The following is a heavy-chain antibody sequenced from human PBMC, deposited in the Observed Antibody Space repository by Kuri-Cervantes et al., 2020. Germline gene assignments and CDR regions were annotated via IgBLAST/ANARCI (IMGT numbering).Heavy chain of an antibody. V-gene: IGHV3-30*02. CDR2: IWYDGSNK. J-gene: IGHJ4*02. CDR1: GFTFSSYG. Sequence: GESLKISCAASGFTFSSYGMHWVRQAPGKGLEWVAVIWYDGSNKYYADSVKGRFTISRDNSKNTLYLQMNSLRAEDTAVYYCAKDLYSSSSGFDYWGQGTLVTVSS. CDR3: AKDLYSSSSGFDY. D-gene: IGHD6-6*01.